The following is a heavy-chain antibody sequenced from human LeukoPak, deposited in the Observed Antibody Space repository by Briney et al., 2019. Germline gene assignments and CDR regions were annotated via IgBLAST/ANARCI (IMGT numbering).Heavy chain of an antibody. CDR2: IYYSGST. V-gene: IGHV4-59*01. CDR1: GGSISSYY. CDR3: ARGGVVVVAAKDRWFDP. J-gene: IGHJ5*02. Sequence: SETLSLTCTVSGGSISSYYWSWIRQPPGKGLEWIGYIYYSGSTNRNPSLESRVTISVDTSKNQFSLKLSSVTAADTAVYYCARGGVVVVAAKDRWFDPWGQGTLVTVSS. D-gene: IGHD2-15*01.